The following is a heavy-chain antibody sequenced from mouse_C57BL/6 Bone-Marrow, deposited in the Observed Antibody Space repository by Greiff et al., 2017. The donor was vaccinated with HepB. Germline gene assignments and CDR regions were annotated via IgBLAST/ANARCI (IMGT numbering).Heavy chain of an antibody. Sequence: QVQLQQPGAELVMPGASVKLSCKASGYTFTSYWMHWVKQRPGQGLEWIGEIDPSDSYTNYNQKFKGKSTLTVDKSSSTAYMQLSSLASADSAVYYCARSLGAWFAYWVQGTLITVSA. CDR2: IDPSDSYT. CDR3: ARSLGAWFAY. J-gene: IGHJ3*01. D-gene: IGHD4-1*01. CDR1: GYTFTSYW. V-gene: IGHV1-69*01.